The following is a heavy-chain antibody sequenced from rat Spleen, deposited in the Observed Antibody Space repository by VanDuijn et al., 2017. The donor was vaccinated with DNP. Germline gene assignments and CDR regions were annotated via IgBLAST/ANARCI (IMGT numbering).Heavy chain of an antibody. V-gene: IGHV2-6*01. CDR2: MSGAGAT. CDR1: GFSVTSYS. CDR3: SREYNLHY. D-gene: IGHD1-10*01. Sequence: QVQLKESGPGLVQPSETLSLTCSVSGFSVTSYSVSWVRQPPGKGLEWIAAMSGAGATFYNSALKSRLSVSRDTSKSQVFLQMNSLQTEDTAIYFCSREYNLHYWGQGLMVTVSS. J-gene: IGHJ2*01.